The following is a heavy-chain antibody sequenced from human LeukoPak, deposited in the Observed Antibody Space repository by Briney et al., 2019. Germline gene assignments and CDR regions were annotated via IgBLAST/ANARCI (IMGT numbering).Heavy chain of an antibody. V-gene: IGHV4-34*01. Sequence: PSETLSLTCAVYGGSFSGYYWTWIRQPPGKGLKHIGEINHSGSTNYNPSLKSRVTISVDTSKNQFSLKLSSVTAADTAVYYCATADYGGSGSMGDYWGQRTLVTVSS. CDR3: ATADYGGSGSMGDY. CDR1: GGSFSGYY. J-gene: IGHJ4*02. D-gene: IGHD3-10*01. CDR2: INHSGST.